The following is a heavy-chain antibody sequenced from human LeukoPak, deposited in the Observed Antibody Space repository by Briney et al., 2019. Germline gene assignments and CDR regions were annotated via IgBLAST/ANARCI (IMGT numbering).Heavy chain of an antibody. V-gene: IGHV3-23*01. J-gene: IGHJ5*02. CDR2: ISGNSGST. Sequence: GGSLRLSCAASGFTFSSYAMSWVRQAPAKGLEWVSAISGNSGSTYYADSVKGRFTISRDNSKNTLYLQMNSLRAEDTAIYYCANPTNDYSDRYNYFDPWGQGTLVSVSS. CDR1: GFTFSSYA. CDR3: ANPTNDYSDRYNYFDP. D-gene: IGHD4-17*01.